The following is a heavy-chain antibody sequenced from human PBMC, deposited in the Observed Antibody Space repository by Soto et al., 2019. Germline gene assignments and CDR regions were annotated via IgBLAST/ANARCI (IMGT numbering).Heavy chain of an antibody. CDR2: ISYDGSNK. J-gene: IGHJ4*02. CDR1: GFTFSSYG. D-gene: IGHD6-19*01. Sequence: GGSLRLSCAASGFTFSSYGMHWVRQAPGKGLEWVAVISYDGSNKYYADSVKGRFTISRDNSKNTLYLQMNSLRAEDTAVYYCAKAYLPGIAVAGTDYWGQGTLVTVSS. V-gene: IGHV3-30*18. CDR3: AKAYLPGIAVAGTDY.